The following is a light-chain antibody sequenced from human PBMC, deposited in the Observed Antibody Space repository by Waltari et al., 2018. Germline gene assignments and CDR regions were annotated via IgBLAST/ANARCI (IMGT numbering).Light chain of an antibody. Sequence: DIQMTQSPSTLSASVGDRVTITCRASQSIDRWLAWHQQKPGKAPKALIYKMSSLESGVPSRCSGSGSGTEFTLTISSLQPDDFATYYCQQYYSDSITFGQGTRLEIK. CDR1: QSIDRW. J-gene: IGKJ5*01. CDR2: KMS. V-gene: IGKV1-5*03. CDR3: QQYYSDSIT.